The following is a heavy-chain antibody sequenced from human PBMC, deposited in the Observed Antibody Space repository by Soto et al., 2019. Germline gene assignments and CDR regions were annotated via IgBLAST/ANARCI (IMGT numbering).Heavy chain of an antibody. V-gene: IGHV2-70*11. CDR2: IDWDDDK. D-gene: IGHD6-13*01. Sequence: SGPTLVNPTQTLTLTCTFSGFSLSTSGMCVSWIRQPPGKALEWLARIDWDDDKYYSTSLKTRLTISKDTSKNQVVLTMTNMDPVDTATYYCARTGIAAAGYYHYYMDVWGKGTTVTVSS. CDR1: GFSLSTSGMC. CDR3: ARTGIAAAGYYHYYMDV. J-gene: IGHJ6*03.